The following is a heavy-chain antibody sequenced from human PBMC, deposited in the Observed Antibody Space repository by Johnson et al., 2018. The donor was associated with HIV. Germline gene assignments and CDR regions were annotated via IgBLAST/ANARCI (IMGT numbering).Heavy chain of an antibody. V-gene: IGHV3-53*01. CDR2: LYSSGNT. J-gene: IGHJ3*01. Sequence: EVQVVESGGGLVQPGGSLGLACVGSGFNVSNNYMSWVRQPPGQGLEWVSTLYSSGNTYYADSVKGRFTISRDSSRNTLYLQIDTLKVEDTALYYCTRSKLQVLAPDAFVLWGKGTMVTVSS. CDR1: GFNVSNNY. CDR3: TRSKLQVLAPDAFVL. D-gene: IGHD5-24*01.